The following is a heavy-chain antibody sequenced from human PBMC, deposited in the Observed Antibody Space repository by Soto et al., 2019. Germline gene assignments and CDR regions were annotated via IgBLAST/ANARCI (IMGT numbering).Heavy chain of an antibody. J-gene: IGHJ6*02. CDR3: ARWARITGTTNRGMDG. D-gene: IGHD1-7*01. V-gene: IGHV3-30-3*01. CDR1: GFSFRANM. CDR2: ISSDGTNK. Sequence: XVPLRPSVSVFGFSFRANMMHWVRQAPGKGLEWVAVISSDGTNKKYAVSVKGRFTISRDSSKSTLHLEMKDLRPEDTALYYWARWARITGTTNRGMDGWGQGATVTVSS.